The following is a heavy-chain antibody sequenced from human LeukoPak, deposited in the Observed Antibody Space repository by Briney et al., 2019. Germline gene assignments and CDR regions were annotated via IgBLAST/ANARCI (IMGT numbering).Heavy chain of an antibody. V-gene: IGHV7-4-1*02. CDR2: INTNTGNP. CDR1: GYTFTIYA. J-gene: IGHJ4*02. D-gene: IGHD5-24*01. Sequence: ASVKVSCKASGYTFTIYAMNWVRQAPGQGLEWMGWINTNTGNPTYAQGFTGRFVFSLDTSVSTAYLQISSLKAEDTAVYYCARANAVFHWDADGYNLPGDYWGQGTLVTVSS. CDR3: ARANAVFHWDADGYNLPGDY.